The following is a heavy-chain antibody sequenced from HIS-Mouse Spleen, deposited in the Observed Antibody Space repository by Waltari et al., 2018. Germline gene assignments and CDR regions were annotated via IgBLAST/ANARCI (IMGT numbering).Heavy chain of an antibody. J-gene: IGHJ3*02. Sequence: QVQLQESGPGLVKPSETLSLTCTVPGGSITSYYWIWLRHPARKGRGRLGRIYTCGSTNYNPSLKSRVTMSVDTSKNQFSLKLSSVTAADTAVYYCARDFHDFWSGYYGGDKKHDAFDIWGQGTMVTVSS. CDR2: IYTCGST. CDR1: GGSITSYY. CDR3: ARDFHDFWSGYYGGDKKHDAFDI. V-gene: IGHV4-4*07. D-gene: IGHD3-3*01.